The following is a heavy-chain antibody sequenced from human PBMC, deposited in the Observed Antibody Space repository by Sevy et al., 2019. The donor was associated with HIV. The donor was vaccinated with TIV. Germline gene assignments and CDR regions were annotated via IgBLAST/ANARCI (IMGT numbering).Heavy chain of an antibody. CDR2: IIPIFGTA. V-gene: IGHV1-69*13. J-gene: IGHJ4*02. CDR3: ARGGGVGATTTPDS. Sequence: SVKVSCKASGGTFSSYAISWVRQAPGQGLEWMGVIIPIFGTANYAQKFQGRVTITADESTSTAYMELTSLKSDDTTVYYCARGGGVGATTTPDSWGQGTLVTVSS. D-gene: IGHD1-26*01. CDR1: GGTFSSYA.